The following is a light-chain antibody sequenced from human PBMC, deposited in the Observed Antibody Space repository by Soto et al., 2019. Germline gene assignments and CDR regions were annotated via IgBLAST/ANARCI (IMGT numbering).Light chain of an antibody. V-gene: IGKV2-28*01. CDR2: LGS. CDR1: QSLLHLNGNNY. Sequence: DIVMTQSPLSLPVTPGEPASISCRSSQSLLHLNGNNYLDWYLQKPGQSPQLLIYLGSNRASGVPDRFSGSGSVTDFTLKISRVEAEDVGIYYCMQALQNPVTFGQGTRLEIK. J-gene: IGKJ5*01. CDR3: MQALQNPVT.